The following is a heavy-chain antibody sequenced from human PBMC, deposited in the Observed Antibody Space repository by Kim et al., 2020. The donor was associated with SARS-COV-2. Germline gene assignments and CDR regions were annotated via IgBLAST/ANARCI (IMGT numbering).Heavy chain of an antibody. D-gene: IGHD2-15*01. Sequence: SETLSLTCTVSGGSISSYYWSWIRQPPGKGLEWIGYIYYSGSTNYNPSLKSRVTISVDTSKNQFSLKLSSVTAADTAVYYCARVGYCSGGSCYDYWGQGT. J-gene: IGHJ4*02. CDR3: ARVGYCSGGSCYDY. CDR1: GGSISSYY. V-gene: IGHV4-59*01. CDR2: IYYSGST.